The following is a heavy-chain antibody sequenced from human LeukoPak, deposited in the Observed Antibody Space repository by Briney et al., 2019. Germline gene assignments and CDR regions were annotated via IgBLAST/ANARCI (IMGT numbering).Heavy chain of an antibody. CDR1: GYTFTSYD. D-gene: IGHD2-15*01. Sequence: ASVKVSCKASGYTFTSYDINWVRQATGQGLEWMGWMNPNSGNTGYAQKFQGRVTMITDTSTSTAYMELRSLRSDDTAVYYCARDRYCSGGSCYQGYYYYYYMDVWGKGTTVTVSS. CDR3: ARDRYCSGGSCYQGYYYYYYMDV. CDR2: MNPNSGNT. V-gene: IGHV1-8*01. J-gene: IGHJ6*03.